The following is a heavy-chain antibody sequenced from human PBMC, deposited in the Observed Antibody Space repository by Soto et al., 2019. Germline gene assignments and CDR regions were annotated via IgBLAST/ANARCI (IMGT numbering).Heavy chain of an antibody. Sequence: QVQLVESGGGVVQPGRSLRLSCAASGFTFSSYGMHWVRQAPGKGLEWVAVISYDGSNKYYADSVKGRFTISRDNSKNTLYLQMNSLRAEDTAVYYCAKEVWSGPKHVWGQGTTVTVSS. J-gene: IGHJ6*02. CDR3: AKEVWSGPKHV. CDR2: ISYDGSNK. CDR1: GFTFSSYG. D-gene: IGHD3-3*01. V-gene: IGHV3-30*18.